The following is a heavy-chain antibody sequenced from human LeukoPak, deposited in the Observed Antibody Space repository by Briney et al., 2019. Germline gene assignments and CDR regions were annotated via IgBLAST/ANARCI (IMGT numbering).Heavy chain of an antibody. Sequence: GGSLRLSCAASGFTFSSYWMSWVRQAPGKGLEWVANIKQDGSEKYYVDSVKGRFTISRDNAKNSLYLQMNSLRAEDTAVYYCAREYLGSYYYDSSGYYYAVDYWGQGTLVTVSS. D-gene: IGHD3-22*01. J-gene: IGHJ4*02. CDR2: IKQDGSEK. CDR1: GFTFSSYW. CDR3: AREYLGSYYYDSSGYYYAVDY. V-gene: IGHV3-7*01.